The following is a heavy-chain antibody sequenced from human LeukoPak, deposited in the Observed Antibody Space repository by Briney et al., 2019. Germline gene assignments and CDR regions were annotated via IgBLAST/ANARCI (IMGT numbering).Heavy chain of an antibody. Sequence: GGSLRLSCATSGFSFSSYWMHWVRQAPGKGLEWVSRITPDGSGANYADSVKGRFTISRDNAKDTLYLQMNSLRAEDTAMYYCARFAAVTAGDYWGQGTLVTVSS. CDR3: ARFAAVTAGDY. CDR2: ITPDGSGA. J-gene: IGHJ4*02. D-gene: IGHD2-21*02. V-gene: IGHV3-74*01. CDR1: GFSFSSYW.